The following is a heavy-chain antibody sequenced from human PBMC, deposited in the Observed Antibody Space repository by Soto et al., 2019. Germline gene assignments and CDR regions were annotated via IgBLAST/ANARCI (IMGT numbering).Heavy chain of an antibody. Sequence: GGSLRLSCAASGFTFSSYWMSWVRQAPGKGLEWVANIKQDGSERYYVDSVKGRFTISRDNAKSSLYLQMNSLRAEDTAVYYCVRGVKWSYYFDYWGQGTLVTVSS. CDR3: VRGVKWSYYFDY. CDR1: GFTFSSYW. CDR2: IKQDGSER. D-gene: IGHD2-15*01. V-gene: IGHV3-7*01. J-gene: IGHJ4*02.